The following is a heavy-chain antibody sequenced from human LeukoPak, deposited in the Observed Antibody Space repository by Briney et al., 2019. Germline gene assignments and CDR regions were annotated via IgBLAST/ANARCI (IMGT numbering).Heavy chain of an antibody. J-gene: IGHJ4*02. CDR1: GFTFSSYA. CDR2: ILHDGSNK. Sequence: GRSLRLSCAASGFTFSSYAMHWVRQAPGKGLEWVAGILHDGSNKYYADSVKGRFTISRDNSKNTLSLQMNSLRADDTAVYYCGRDGDSSGYFYFDNWGQGTLVTGSS. CDR3: GRDGDSSGYFYFDN. D-gene: IGHD3-22*01. V-gene: IGHV3-30-3*01.